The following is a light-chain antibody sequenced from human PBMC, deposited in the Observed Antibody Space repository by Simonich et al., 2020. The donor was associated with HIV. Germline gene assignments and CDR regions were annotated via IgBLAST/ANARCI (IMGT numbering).Light chain of an antibody. CDR2: KAS. V-gene: IGKV1-5*03. Sequence: DIQMTQSPSTLSASVGDRVTITCRASQSISSWLAWYQQKPGKAPNLLIYKASSLDSGVPSRFSGSGSGTEFTLTISSLQPDDFATYYCQQYNTYPITFGPGTKVDIK. J-gene: IGKJ3*01. CDR1: QSISSW. CDR3: QQYNTYPIT.